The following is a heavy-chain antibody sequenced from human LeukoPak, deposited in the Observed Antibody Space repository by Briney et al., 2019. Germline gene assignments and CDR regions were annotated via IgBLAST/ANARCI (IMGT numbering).Heavy chain of an antibody. CDR2: IYYISNT. CDR3: ARGGVRYFDWLLSGYYFDY. CDR1: GASVGSAGYY. V-gene: IGHV4-61*08. Sequence: PSETLSLTCTVSGASVGSAGYYWSWIRQPPGGGLEWIGYIYYISNTNYNPSLKSRVTMSVDPSKNQFSLKLNSVTAADTAVYYCARGGVRYFDWLLSGYYFDYWGQGTLVTVSS. D-gene: IGHD3-9*01. J-gene: IGHJ4*02.